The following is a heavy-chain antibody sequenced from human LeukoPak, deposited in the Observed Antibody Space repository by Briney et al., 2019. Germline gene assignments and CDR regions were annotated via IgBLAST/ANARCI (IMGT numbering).Heavy chain of an antibody. D-gene: IGHD5-24*01. Sequence: PSETLSLTCTVSGGSISSSSYYWGWIRQPPGKGLEWIGSIYYSGSTYYNPSLKSRVTISVDTSKNQFSLKLSSVTAADTAVYYCARGRDGYSFGFDYWGQGTLVTVSS. CDR1: GGSISSSSYY. CDR2: IYYSGST. V-gene: IGHV4-39*07. CDR3: ARGRDGYSFGFDY. J-gene: IGHJ4*02.